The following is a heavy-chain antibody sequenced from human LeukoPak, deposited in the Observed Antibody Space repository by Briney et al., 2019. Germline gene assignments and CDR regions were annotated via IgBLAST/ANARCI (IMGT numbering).Heavy chain of an antibody. D-gene: IGHD3-10*01. CDR2: ISGSGGST. Sequence: GESLKISCAASGFTFSSYAMSWVRQAPGKGLEWVSAISGSGGSTYYADSVKGRFTISRDNSKNTLYLQMNSLRAEDTAVYYCAKDWGTMVRGVIAYWGQGTLVTVSS. V-gene: IGHV3-23*01. J-gene: IGHJ4*02. CDR3: AKDWGTMVRGVIAY. CDR1: GFTFSSYA.